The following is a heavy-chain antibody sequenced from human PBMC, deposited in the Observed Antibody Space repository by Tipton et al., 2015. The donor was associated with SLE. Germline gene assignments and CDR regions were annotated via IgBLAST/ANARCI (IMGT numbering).Heavy chain of an antibody. CDR2: IYYSGST. Sequence: LRLSCTVSGGSISSSSYYWGWIRQPPGKGLDWIGSIYYSGSTYYNPSLKSRVTISVDTSKTQFSLKLSSVTAADTAVYYCARDGSGYCSTSSCSGFDYWGQGTLVTVSS. V-gene: IGHV4-39*02. CDR3: ARDGSGYCSTSSCSGFDY. J-gene: IGHJ4*02. CDR1: GGSISSSSYY. D-gene: IGHD2-2*01.